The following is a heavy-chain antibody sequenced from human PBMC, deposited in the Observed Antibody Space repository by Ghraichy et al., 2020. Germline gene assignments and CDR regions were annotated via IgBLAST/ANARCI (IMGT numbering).Heavy chain of an antibody. CDR2: ISYDGSNK. CDR3: ARDRYYDILTGIRGWFDP. Sequence: GESLNISCAASGFTFSSYAMHWVRQAPGKGLEWVAVISYDGSNKYYADSVKGRFTISRDNSKNTLYLQMNSLRAEDTAVYYCARDRYYDILTGIRGWFDPWGQGTLVTVSS. CDR1: GFTFSSYA. J-gene: IGHJ5*02. V-gene: IGHV3-30-3*01. D-gene: IGHD3-9*01.